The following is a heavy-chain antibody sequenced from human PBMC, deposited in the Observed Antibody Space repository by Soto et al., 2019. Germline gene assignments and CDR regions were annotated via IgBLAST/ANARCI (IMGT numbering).Heavy chain of an antibody. CDR2: IYYSGST. Sequence: SETLSLTCTVSGGSISSYYWSWIRQPPGKGLEWIGYIYYSGSTNYDPSLKSRVTISVDTSKNQFSLKLSSVTAADTAVYYCARLRGDLRSRTSSFHPWGPGTLVT. J-gene: IGHJ5*02. D-gene: IGHD2-2*01. V-gene: IGHV4-59*01. CDR3: ARLRGDLRSRTSSFHP. CDR1: GGSISSYY.